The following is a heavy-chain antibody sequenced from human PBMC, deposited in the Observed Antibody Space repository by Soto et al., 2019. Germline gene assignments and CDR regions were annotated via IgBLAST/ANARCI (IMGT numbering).Heavy chain of an antibody. Sequence: GGSLRLSCAASGFTFSSFAMSWVRQAPGKGLDWVSAISGSGGSTYYLDSVKGRFTTSRDNSKDTLHLQMNSLRVEDTAVYYCAKGGGYCSIGSCRTDYWGQGTLVTVSS. J-gene: IGHJ4*02. D-gene: IGHD2-15*01. CDR1: GFTFSSFA. V-gene: IGHV3-23*01. CDR3: AKGGGYCSIGSCRTDY. CDR2: ISGSGGST.